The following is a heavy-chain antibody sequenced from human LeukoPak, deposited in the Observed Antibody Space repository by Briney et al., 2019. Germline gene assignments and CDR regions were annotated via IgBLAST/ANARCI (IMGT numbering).Heavy chain of an antibody. D-gene: IGHD3-16*01. V-gene: IGHV4-4*07. Sequence: SETLSLTCTVSGGSISSYYWSWIRQPAGKGLEWIGRIYTSGSTNYNAPLKSRVSMSVDTSKNQFSLRLSAVTAADTAVYYCARQMGVGVWALDYWGQGALVTVSS. CDR1: GGSISSYY. J-gene: IGHJ4*02. CDR3: ARQMGVGVWALDY. CDR2: IYTSGST.